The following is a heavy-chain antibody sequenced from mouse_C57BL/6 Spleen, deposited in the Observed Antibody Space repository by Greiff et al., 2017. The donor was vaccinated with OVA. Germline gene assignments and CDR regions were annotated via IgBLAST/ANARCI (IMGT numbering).Heavy chain of an antibody. CDR2: INPSNGGT. Sequence: QVQLQQPGTELVKPGASVKLSCKASGYTFTSYWMHWVKQRPGQGLEWIGNINPSNGGTNYNEKFKSKATLTVEKSSSTAYMQLSSLTSEDSAVYYGARSPPYYGSSSLDYWGQGTTLTVSS. CDR3: ARSPPYYGSSSLDY. CDR1: GYTFTSYW. D-gene: IGHD1-1*01. V-gene: IGHV1-53*01. J-gene: IGHJ2*01.